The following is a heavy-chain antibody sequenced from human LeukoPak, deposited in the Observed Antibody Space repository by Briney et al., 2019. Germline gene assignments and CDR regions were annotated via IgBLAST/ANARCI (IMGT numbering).Heavy chain of an antibody. J-gene: IGHJ3*02. CDR3: AHRRSNYYDSSGYYYDAFDI. D-gene: IGHD3-22*01. V-gene: IGHV2-5*01. CDR2: IYWNDDK. CDR1: GFSLSTSGVG. Sequence: SGPTLVNPTQTLTLTCTFSGFSLSTSGVGVGWIRQPPGKALEWLALIYWNDDKRYSPSLKSRLTITKDTSKNQVVLTMTNMDPVDTATYCCAHRRSNYYDSSGYYYDAFDIWGQGTMVTVSS.